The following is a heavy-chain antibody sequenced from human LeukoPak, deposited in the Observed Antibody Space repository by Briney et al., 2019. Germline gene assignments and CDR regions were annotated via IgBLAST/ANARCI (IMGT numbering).Heavy chain of an antibody. J-gene: IGHJ4*02. CDR2: IWYDGSKK. Sequence: GGSLRLSCATSGFTFSSYGFHWVRQAPIKGLEWVAVIWYDGSKKYYAGSVKGRFTISRDDSKNTVYLQMDSLRAEDTAMYYWARVPRTALVYWGQGSLVTVSS. V-gene: IGHV3-33*01. CDR3: ARVPRTALVY. CDR1: GFTFSSYG.